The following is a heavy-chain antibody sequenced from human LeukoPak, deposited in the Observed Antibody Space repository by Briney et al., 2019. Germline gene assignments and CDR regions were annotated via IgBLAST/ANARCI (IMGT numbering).Heavy chain of an antibody. V-gene: IGHV4-34*01. Sequence: SEPLSLTCAIYGGSFSGNYWSWIRQPPGKGLEWIGEIDPSGTTNYNPSLKSRVTISGDTSKNQFSLNLTSVTAADTAVYYCAGDTDDYSYMDVWGKGTTVTVSS. J-gene: IGHJ6*03. CDR2: IDPSGTT. CDR3: AGDTDDYSYMDV. D-gene: IGHD3-10*01. CDR1: GGSFSGNY.